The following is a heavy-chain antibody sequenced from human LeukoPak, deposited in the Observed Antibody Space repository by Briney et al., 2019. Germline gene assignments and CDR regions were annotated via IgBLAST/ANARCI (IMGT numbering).Heavy chain of an antibody. V-gene: IGHV3-23*01. CDR1: GFTFSSYA. CDR3: ASQFEGEFGSFDI. CDR2: ISASGGST. D-gene: IGHD3-16*01. J-gene: IGHJ3*02. Sequence: GGSLRPSCVASGFTFSSYAMSWVRQAPGKGLEWVSAISASGGSTYYADSVKGRFTISRDNFKNTLYLQVNSLRAEDTAVYYCASQFEGEFGSFDIWGQGTMVTVSS.